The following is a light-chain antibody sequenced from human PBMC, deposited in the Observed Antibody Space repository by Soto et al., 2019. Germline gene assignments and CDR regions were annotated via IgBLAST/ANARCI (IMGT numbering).Light chain of an antibody. Sequence: DIVTTQSPDSLAVSLGETATINCKSSQSVLFRSSNNNHLAWYQQKPRQAPKLLIYWASTRESGVPDRFSGSGSGTDFTLTISSLQAEDVAVYYCQQYYSIPWSFGQGTRVEIK. CDR2: WAS. V-gene: IGKV4-1*01. J-gene: IGKJ1*01. CDR1: QSVLFRSSNNNH. CDR3: QQYYSIPWS.